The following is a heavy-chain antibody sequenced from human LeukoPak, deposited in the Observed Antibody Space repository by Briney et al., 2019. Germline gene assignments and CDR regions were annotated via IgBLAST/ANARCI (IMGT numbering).Heavy chain of an antibody. CDR3: ARARKGAYAFDI. CDR2: IYYSGST. V-gene: IGHV4-31*03. D-gene: IGHD3-16*01. CDR1: GGSISSGGYY. Sequence: SQTLSLTCIVSGGSISSGGYYWSWIRQHPGKGLEWIGYIYYSGSTYYNPSLKSRVTISVDTSKNQFSLKLSSVTAADTAVYYCARARKGAYAFDIWGQGTMVTVSS. J-gene: IGHJ3*02.